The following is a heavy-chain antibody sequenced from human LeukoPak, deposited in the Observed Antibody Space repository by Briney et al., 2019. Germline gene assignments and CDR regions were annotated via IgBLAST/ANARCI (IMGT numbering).Heavy chain of an antibody. CDR1: GFTFSDYY. CDR2: MSSSGSPK. Sequence: GGSLRLSCAASGFTFSDYYMSWIRQAPGKGLEWVSYMSSSGSPKYYADSVKGRFTISRDNAKNSLYLQMNSLRAEDTAVYYCAREGIAAAGTDYWGQGTLVTVSS. J-gene: IGHJ4*02. V-gene: IGHV3-11*01. D-gene: IGHD6-13*01. CDR3: AREGIAAAGTDY.